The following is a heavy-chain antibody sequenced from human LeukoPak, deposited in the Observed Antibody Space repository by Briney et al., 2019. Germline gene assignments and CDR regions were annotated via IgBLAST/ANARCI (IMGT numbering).Heavy chain of an antibody. V-gene: IGHV3-48*01. CDR1: GFTFSNYN. J-gene: IGHJ4*02. D-gene: IGHD3-9*01. Sequence: GGSLRLSCAASGFTFSNYNMNWVRQAPGKGLEWVSYISSSSSTIYYADSVKGRFTISRDNSKNMLYLQLNSLRAEDTAVYYCAKGDPPTYYDILTGQDYWGQGTLVTVSS. CDR3: AKGDPPTYYDILTGQDY. CDR2: ISSSSSTI.